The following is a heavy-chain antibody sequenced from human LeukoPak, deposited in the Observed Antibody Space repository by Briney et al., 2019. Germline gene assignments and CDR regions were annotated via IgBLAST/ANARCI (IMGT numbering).Heavy chain of an antibody. J-gene: IGHJ4*02. Sequence: PGGSLRLSCAASGFTVSSNEMSWVRQAPGKGLEWVSSISGGSTYYAGSRKGRFTISRDNSKNTLYLQMNSLRAEDTAVYYCAKEVFVCSSTSCDTDYWGQGTLVTVSS. CDR2: ISGGST. CDR3: AKEVFVCSSTSCDTDY. V-gene: IGHV3-38-3*01. CDR1: GFTVSSNE. D-gene: IGHD2-2*02.